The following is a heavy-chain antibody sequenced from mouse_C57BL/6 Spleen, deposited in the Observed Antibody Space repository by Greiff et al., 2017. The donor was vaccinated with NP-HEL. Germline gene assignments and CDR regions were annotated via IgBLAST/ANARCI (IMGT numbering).Heavy chain of an antibody. D-gene: IGHD2-3*01. CDR2: INPSNGGT. CDR1: GYTFTSYW. J-gene: IGHJ2*01. Sequence: VQLQQSGTELVKPGASVKLSCKASGYTFTSYWMHWVKQRPGQGLEWIGNINPSNGGTNYNEKFKSKATLTVDKSSSTAYMQLSSLTSEDSAVYYCARKSPDGYYFDDWGQGTTLTVSA. CDR3: ARKSPDGYYFDD. V-gene: IGHV1-53*01.